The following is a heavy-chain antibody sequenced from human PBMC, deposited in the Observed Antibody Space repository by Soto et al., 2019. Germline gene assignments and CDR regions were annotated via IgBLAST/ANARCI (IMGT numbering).Heavy chain of an antibody. Sequence: VQLVESGGGLVQPGGSLRLTCVASGFTLSTYAMHWVRQAPGKGLEYVSAISSNGGSTYYANSVKGRFTISRDNSKNTLYLQMGSLRAEDMAVYYCATEYDGSGWYGYWGQGTLVTVSS. D-gene: IGHD6-19*01. CDR1: GFTLSTYA. CDR3: ATEYDGSGWYGY. CDR2: ISSNGGST. J-gene: IGHJ4*02. V-gene: IGHV3-64*01.